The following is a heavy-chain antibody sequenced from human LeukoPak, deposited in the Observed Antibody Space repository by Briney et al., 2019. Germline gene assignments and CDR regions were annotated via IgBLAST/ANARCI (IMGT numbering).Heavy chain of an antibody. Sequence: KSSETLSRTCTVSGGSCTTFYWSWIRQPPGKGLEWIVYIYTTGSTSYNPSLKSRVTISVDTSKRQFSLRLNSVTAADTAMYFCARERYDFWSFDFWGQGALVTVSS. CDR1: GGSCTTFY. CDR2: IYTTGST. D-gene: IGHD3-3*01. V-gene: IGHV4-4*09. J-gene: IGHJ4*02. CDR3: ARERYDFWSFDF.